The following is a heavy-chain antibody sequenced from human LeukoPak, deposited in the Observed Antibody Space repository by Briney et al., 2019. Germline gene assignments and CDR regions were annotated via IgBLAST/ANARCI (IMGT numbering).Heavy chain of an antibody. D-gene: IGHD5-18*01. CDR2: INHSGST. J-gene: IGHJ4*02. CDR1: GDSFTSVTDY. CDR3: ARASHHTAMVTDY. Sequence: PSETLSLTCTVSGDSFTSVTDYWAWIRQPRGKGLEWIGEINHSGSTNYNPSLKSRVTISVDTSKNQFSLKLSSVTAADTAVYYCARASHHTAMVTDYWGQGTLVTVSS. V-gene: IGHV4-34*01.